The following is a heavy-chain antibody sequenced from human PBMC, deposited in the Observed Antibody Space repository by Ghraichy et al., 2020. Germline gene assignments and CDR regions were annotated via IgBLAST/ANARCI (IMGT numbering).Heavy chain of an antibody. Sequence: GGSLKLSCAASGFTFSDYYMSWIRQAPGGGLEWISYIGPSGNSIYYADSVRGRFTISRDNAKNSLFLQRNSLRAEDTAVYYCARGHYGLDVWGQGTTVTVSS. J-gene: IGHJ6*02. CDR3: ARGHYGLDV. CDR1: GFTFSDYY. V-gene: IGHV3-11*01. CDR2: IGPSGNSI.